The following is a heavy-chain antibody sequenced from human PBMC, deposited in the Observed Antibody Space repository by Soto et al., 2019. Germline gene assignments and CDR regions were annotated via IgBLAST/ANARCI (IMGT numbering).Heavy chain of an antibody. CDR3: ARIYRKAVALPRPWFDP. CDR2: IFSNDEK. J-gene: IGHJ5*02. CDR1: GFSLINARMG. Sequence: SGPTLVNPTETLTLTCTVSGFSLINARMGVSWIRQPPGKALEWLAHIFSNDEKSYSTSLKSRLTISKDTSKSQVVLTMTNMDPVDTATYYCARIYRKAVALPRPWFDPWGQGTLVTVSS. D-gene: IGHD6-19*01. V-gene: IGHV2-26*01.